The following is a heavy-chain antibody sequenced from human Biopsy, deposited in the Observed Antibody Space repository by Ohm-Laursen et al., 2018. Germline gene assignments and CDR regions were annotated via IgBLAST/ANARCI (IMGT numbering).Heavy chain of an antibody. Sequence: SLRLSCTASGFTFSSYWMTWVRQAPGKGLEWVANINHDGGEKYFVDSVKGRFTISRDNSKNSLYLQMNSLRDEDTAVYYCASDHDNWNEKSYFDYWGQGTLVTVSS. V-gene: IGHV3-7*01. CDR1: GFTFSSYW. CDR3: ASDHDNWNEKSYFDY. CDR2: INHDGGEK. D-gene: IGHD1-20*01. J-gene: IGHJ4*02.